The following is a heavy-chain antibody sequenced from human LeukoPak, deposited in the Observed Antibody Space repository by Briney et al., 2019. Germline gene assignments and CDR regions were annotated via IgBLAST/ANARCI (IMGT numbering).Heavy chain of an antibody. J-gene: IGHJ6*03. V-gene: IGHV3-30*04. D-gene: IGHD5-12*01. Sequence: GGSLRLSCAASGFTFSNYAMHWVRQAPGKGLEWVAVISYDGSNKFYADSVKGRFTISRDNSKNTLHLQMNSLRAEDTAVYYCTRSLATSYYYMDVWGKGTTVTVSS. CDR1: GFTFSNYA. CDR3: TRSLATSYYYMDV. CDR2: ISYDGSNK.